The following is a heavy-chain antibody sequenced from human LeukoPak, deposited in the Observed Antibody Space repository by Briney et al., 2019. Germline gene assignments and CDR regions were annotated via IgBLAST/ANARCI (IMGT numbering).Heavy chain of an antibody. V-gene: IGHV1-2*02. CDR3: ARVFYCSGGICYLNY. Sequence: ASVKVSCKASGYTFTGYYIQWVRQAPGQGLEWMGWINPNSGGTGYAQKFQGRVTMTRDTSITTAYMELSSLRFDDTAVYYCARVFYCSGGICYLNYWGQGTLVTVSS. CDR1: GYTFTGYY. J-gene: IGHJ4*02. CDR2: INPNSGGT. D-gene: IGHD2-8*02.